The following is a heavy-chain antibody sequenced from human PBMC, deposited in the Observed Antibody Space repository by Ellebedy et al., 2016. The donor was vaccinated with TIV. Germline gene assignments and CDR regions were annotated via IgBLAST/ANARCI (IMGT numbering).Heavy chain of an antibody. V-gene: IGHV4-39*01. CDR1: GGSIRGSGSY. Sequence: MPSETLSLTCGVSGGSIRGSGSYWGWIRQPPGKGLEWIGSLLHTGRPYYKPSLESRVTMSIDSSKNPFSLELRSVTAADTAVYYCANLEPAYYYVMDVWGQGTTVIVSS. J-gene: IGHJ6*02. D-gene: IGHD1-1*01. CDR3: ANLEPAYYYVMDV. CDR2: LLHTGRP.